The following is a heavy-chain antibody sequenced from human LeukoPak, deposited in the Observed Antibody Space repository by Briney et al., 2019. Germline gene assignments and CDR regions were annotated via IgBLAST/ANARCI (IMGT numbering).Heavy chain of an antibody. CDR2: INPNSGGT. V-gene: IGHV1-2*02. CDR3: AREMVYAIQDWFDP. J-gene: IGHJ5*02. D-gene: IGHD2-8*01. Sequence: ASVKVSCKASGYTFTGYYMHWVRQAPGQGLEWMGWINPNSGGTNYAQKFQGRDTMTRDTSNSTAYMELSRLRSDDTAVYYCAREMVYAIQDWFDPWGQGTLVTVSS. CDR1: GYTFTGYY.